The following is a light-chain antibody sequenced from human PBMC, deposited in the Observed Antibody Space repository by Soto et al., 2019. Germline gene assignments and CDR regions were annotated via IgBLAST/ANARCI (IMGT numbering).Light chain of an antibody. CDR2: WAS. CDR3: QQYYNTPYT. CDR1: QSVLYSSNNKNY. V-gene: IGKV4-1*01. J-gene: IGKJ2*01. Sequence: DIVMTQSPDSLAVSLGERATINCKSSQSVLYSSNNKNYLAWYQQKPGQPPRLLIYWASTRESGVPDRFSGSGSGTDFTLTISILQAEDVAVYYCQQYYNTPYTFGQGAKLEIK.